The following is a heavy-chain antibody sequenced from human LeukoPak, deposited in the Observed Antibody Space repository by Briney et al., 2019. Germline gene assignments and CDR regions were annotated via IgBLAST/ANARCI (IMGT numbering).Heavy chain of an antibody. V-gene: IGHV3-23*01. CDR1: EFTFSSYA. CDR2: IGGGGGIT. CDR3: AKDMRGYHRPIDY. J-gene: IGHJ4*02. D-gene: IGHD3-22*01. Sequence: GGSLRLSCIGSEFTFSSYAMNWVRQAPGKGLEWVSGIGGGGGITDYAESVRGRFTISRDNSKNTLYLQMDSLRAEDTAVYYRAKDMRGYHRPIDYWGQGTLVTVSS.